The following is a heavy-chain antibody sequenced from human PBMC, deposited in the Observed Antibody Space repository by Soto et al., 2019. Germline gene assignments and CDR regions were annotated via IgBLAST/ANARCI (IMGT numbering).Heavy chain of an antibody. CDR1: GGSISSSSYY. J-gene: IGHJ4*02. Sequence: SETLSLTCTVSGGSISSSSYYWGWIRQPPGKGLEWIGSIYYSGSTYYNPSLKSRVTISVDTSKNQFSLKLSSVTAADTAVYYCATHRKYGSGSSFDYWGQGTLVTVSS. D-gene: IGHD3-10*01. CDR2: IYYSGST. V-gene: IGHV4-39*01. CDR3: ATHRKYGSGSSFDY.